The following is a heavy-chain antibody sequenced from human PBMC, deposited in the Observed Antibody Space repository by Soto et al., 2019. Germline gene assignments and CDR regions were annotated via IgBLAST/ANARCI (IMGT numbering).Heavy chain of an antibody. J-gene: IGHJ2*01. Sequence: QVQLVQSGAEERKPGASVKVSCKASGYTFTNYAMHWLRQAPGQRLEWMGGTNTGNGNTKYSQKFQGRVTITRDTSANTAYMELSSLRSEDTAVYYCARDGLYCGGDCYHFWYFDLWGRGTLVTVSS. D-gene: IGHD2-21*02. CDR1: GYTFTNYA. CDR2: TNTGNGNT. V-gene: IGHV1-3*05. CDR3: ARDGLYCGGDCYHFWYFDL.